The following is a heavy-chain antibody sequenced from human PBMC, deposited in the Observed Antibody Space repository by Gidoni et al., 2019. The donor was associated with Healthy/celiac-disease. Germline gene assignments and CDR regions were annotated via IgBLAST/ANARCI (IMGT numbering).Heavy chain of an antibody. CDR3: ARADVDWSGYVDMAFDI. CDR1: GGSISSYY. J-gene: IGHJ3*02. V-gene: IGHV4-4*07. D-gene: IGHD3-3*01. CDR2: IYTSGST. Sequence: QVQLQESGPGLVKPSETLSRTCTVSGGSISSYYWSWIRQPPGKGLEWIGRIYTSGSTNYNPSLKSRVTMSVDTSKNQFSLKLSSVTAADTAVYYCARADVDWSGYVDMAFDIWGQGTMVTVSS.